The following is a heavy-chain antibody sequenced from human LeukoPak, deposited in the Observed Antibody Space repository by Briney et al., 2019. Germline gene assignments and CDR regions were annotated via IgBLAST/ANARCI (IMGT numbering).Heavy chain of an antibody. CDR3: AKVGLTGYTSGYMDV. Sequence: PGGSLRLSCEASGFTFSSYGMDWVRQAPGKGLEWVAYIRYDGSNKYYADSVKGRFTISRDNSKNTLYLQMNSLRAEDTAVYYCAKVGLTGYTSGYMDVWGKGTTVTISS. CDR2: IRYDGSNK. V-gene: IGHV3-30*02. J-gene: IGHJ6*03. CDR1: GFTFSSYG. D-gene: IGHD3-9*01.